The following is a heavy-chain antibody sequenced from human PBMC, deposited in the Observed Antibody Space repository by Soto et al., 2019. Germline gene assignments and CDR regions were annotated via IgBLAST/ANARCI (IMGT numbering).Heavy chain of an antibody. D-gene: IGHD5-12*01. CDR3: ARHEYSGYEGSFDS. J-gene: IGHJ4*02. CDR2: INPSGGST. CDR1: GYTFTSYY. V-gene: IGHV1-46*01. Sequence: ASVKVSCKASGYTFTSYYMHWVRQAPGQGLEWMGIINPSGGSTSYAQKFQGRVTMTRDTSTSTVYMELSSLTAADTAVYYCARHEYSGYEGSFDSWGQGTLVTVSS.